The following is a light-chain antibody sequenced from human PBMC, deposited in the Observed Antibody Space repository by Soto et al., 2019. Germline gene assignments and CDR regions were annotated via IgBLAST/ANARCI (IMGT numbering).Light chain of an antibody. CDR2: QVS. Sequence: QSALTQPPSASGSPGQSGTISCTGTSSDVGGYNYVSWYQQHPGKAPKLMIYQVSQRPSGVPDRFSGSKSGNTASLTVSGLQAEDEADYYCSSYAGSDSVLFGGGTKLTVL. CDR1: SSDVGGYNY. V-gene: IGLV2-8*01. J-gene: IGLJ2*01. CDR3: SSYAGSDSVL.